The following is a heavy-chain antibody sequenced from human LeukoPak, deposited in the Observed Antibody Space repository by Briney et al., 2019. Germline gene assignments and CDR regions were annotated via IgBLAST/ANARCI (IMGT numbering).Heavy chain of an antibody. D-gene: IGHD1-26*01. V-gene: IGHV3-15*01. J-gene: IGHJ4*02. CDR2: IKSKTDGGTT. CDR3: TTDLGLLAEGLGDY. CDR1: GFTFSNAW. Sequence: GGSLRLSCAASGFTFSNAWMSWVRQAPGKGLEWVGRIKSKTDGGTTDYAAPVKGRFTISRDDSKNTLYLQMNSLKTEDTAVYYCTTDLGLLAEGLGDYWGQGTLVTVSS.